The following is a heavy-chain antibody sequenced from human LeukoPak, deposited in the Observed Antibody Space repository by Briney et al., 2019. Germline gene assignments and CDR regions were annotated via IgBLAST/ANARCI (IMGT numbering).Heavy chain of an antibody. J-gene: IGHJ4*02. CDR3: AREANYYGSGSYFEGTFDY. V-gene: IGHV4-59*01. CDR1: GGSISSYY. D-gene: IGHD3-10*01. CDR2: IYYTGST. Sequence: SETLSLTCTVSGGSISSYYWSWIRQPPGKGLEWIGYIYYTGSTNYNPSLKSRVTISADTSKNEFSLRLTSVTAADTAVYYCAREANYYGSGSYFEGTFDYWGQGSLVTVSS.